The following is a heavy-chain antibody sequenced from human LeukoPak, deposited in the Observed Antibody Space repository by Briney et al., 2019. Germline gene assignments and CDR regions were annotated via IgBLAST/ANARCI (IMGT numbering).Heavy chain of an antibody. CDR1: GYTFTTYG. CDR3: ARDESTSILWW. J-gene: IGHJ1*01. CDR2: ISTYNGDT. D-gene: IGHD2-21*01. Sequence: ASVKVSCKASGYTFTTYGISWLRPAPGQGLEWMGWISTYNGDTNYAQKLQGRVTLTKDTSTSTVYMELRSLRSEDTAVYYCARDESTSILWWWGQGTLVTVSS. V-gene: IGHV1-18*01.